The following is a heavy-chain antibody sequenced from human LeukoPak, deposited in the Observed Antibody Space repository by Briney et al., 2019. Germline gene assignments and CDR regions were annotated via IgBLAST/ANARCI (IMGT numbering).Heavy chain of an antibody. CDR3: ARGVEMADFDY. Sequence: GASVKVSCKASGYTFTSYGISWVRQAPGQGLEWMGWINTNTGNPTYAQGFTGRFVFSLDTSVSTAYLQISSLKAEDTAVYYCARGVEMADFDYWGQGTLVTVSS. V-gene: IGHV7-4-1*02. D-gene: IGHD5-24*01. CDR1: GYTFTSYG. J-gene: IGHJ4*02. CDR2: INTNTGNP.